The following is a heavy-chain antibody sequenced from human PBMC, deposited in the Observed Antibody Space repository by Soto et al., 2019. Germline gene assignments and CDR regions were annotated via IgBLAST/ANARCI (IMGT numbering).Heavy chain of an antibody. CDR2: ISSGSGII. CDR3: ARIDGTFDI. D-gene: IGHD1-1*01. CDR1: GFTFSTYS. Sequence: GGSLRLSCVASGFTFSTYSMTWVRQAPGKGLEWISYISSGSGIIYCADSVQGRFSISRDNAKNSLYLQMNSLRDEDTAVYYCARIDGTFDIWGQGTMVTVSS. V-gene: IGHV3-48*02. J-gene: IGHJ3*02.